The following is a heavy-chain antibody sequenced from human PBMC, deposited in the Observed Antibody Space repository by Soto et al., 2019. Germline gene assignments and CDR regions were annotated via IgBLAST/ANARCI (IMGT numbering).Heavy chain of an antibody. V-gene: IGHV3-74*01. D-gene: IGHD5-12*01. CDR2: INSDGRSP. Sequence: EVQLVESGGGLIQPGGSLRLSCAASGFTFNNYWMHWVRQAPGKGLVWVSRINSDGRSPNYADSVKGRFTISRDNAKNTLYLQMNSLRAEDTAVYYCARGSEKYSGYDLPDYWGQGTLVTVSS. J-gene: IGHJ4*02. CDR3: ARGSEKYSGYDLPDY. CDR1: GFTFNNYW.